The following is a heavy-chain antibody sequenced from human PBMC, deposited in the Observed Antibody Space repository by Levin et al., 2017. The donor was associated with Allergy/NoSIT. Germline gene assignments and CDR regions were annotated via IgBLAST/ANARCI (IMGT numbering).Heavy chain of an antibody. V-gene: IGHV3-23*01. CDR3: AKDLDYYDGSGYDS. J-gene: IGHJ4*02. Sequence: ASVKVSCAASGFTFSDYAMSWVRQAPGKGLEWVSSITSSGYITYLADSLKGRFTISRDNSRYTLFLEMSSMRADDTAVYYCAKDLDYYDGSGYDSWGQGTLVTVSS. CDR2: ITSSGYIT. D-gene: IGHD3-22*01. CDR1: GFTFSDYA.